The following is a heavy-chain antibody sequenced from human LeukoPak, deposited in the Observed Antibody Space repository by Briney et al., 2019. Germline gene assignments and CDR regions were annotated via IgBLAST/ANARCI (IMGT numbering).Heavy chain of an antibody. J-gene: IGHJ4*02. V-gene: IGHV5-51*01. Sequence: PGESFKISLKGSGYSFTSYWIGWVRQIHGKGLEWMGIIYPGDSDTRYSPSLQGQVPISADKSLSTAYLQWSSLKASDTAMYYCARQLGYCSGGSCYSDDLHYFDYWGQGTLVTVSS. D-gene: IGHD2-15*01. CDR1: GYSFTSYW. CDR2: IYPGDSDT. CDR3: ARQLGYCSGGSCYSDDLHYFDY.